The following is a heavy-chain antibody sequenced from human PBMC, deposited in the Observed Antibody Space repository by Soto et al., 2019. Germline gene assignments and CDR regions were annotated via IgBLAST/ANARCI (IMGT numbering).Heavy chain of an antibody. D-gene: IGHD6-19*01. J-gene: IGHJ4*02. Sequence: QVLMQESGPGLVKPSETLSLTCTVSGASVSSGNHYWSWIRQPPGKRLEWIGFIYNGVITNYSPSLKSRVSISADTSRNQFSLKVSSMTAADTAVYYCARGWDANSWGQGALVTVSS. CDR3: ARGWDANS. V-gene: IGHV4-61*01. CDR2: IYNGVIT. CDR1: GASVSSGNHY.